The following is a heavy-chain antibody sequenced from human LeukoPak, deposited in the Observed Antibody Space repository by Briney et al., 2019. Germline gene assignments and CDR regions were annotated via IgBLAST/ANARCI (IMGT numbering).Heavy chain of an antibody. J-gene: IGHJ6*02. V-gene: IGHV1-2*02. D-gene: IGHD6-19*01. Sequence: ASVKVSCKASGYTFTGYYIHWVRQAPGQGLEWMGWINPNSGGTNYAQKFQGRVTMTRDTSISTAYMELSSLRSEDTAVYYCARGPTSSGWYFGVGYYYYYGMDVWGQGTTVTVSS. CDR2: INPNSGGT. CDR3: ARGPTSSGWYFGVGYYYYYGMDV. CDR1: GYTFTGYY.